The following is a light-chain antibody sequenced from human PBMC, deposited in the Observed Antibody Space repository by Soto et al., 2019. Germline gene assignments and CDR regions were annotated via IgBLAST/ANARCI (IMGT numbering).Light chain of an antibody. CDR2: WAS. CDR3: QQYYSTPRT. J-gene: IGKJ1*01. Sequence: DIVMTQSPDSLAVSLGERATINCKSSQSVLYSSNNKNYLAWYQQKPGQPPKLLIYWASTRESGVPDRFSGSGYGTDFTLTISSLQAEDVAVYYCQQYYSTPRTFGQGTKVEI. CDR1: QSVLYSSNNKNY. V-gene: IGKV4-1*01.